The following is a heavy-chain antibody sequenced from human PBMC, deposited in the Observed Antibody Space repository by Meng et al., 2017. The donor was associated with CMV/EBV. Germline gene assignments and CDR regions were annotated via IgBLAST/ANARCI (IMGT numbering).Heavy chain of an antibody. CDR2: ISWDGGST. V-gene: IGHV3-43D*03. D-gene: IGHD6-13*01. CDR3: ATQQLVHRDY. Sequence: GESLKISCAASGFTFDDYAMHWVRQAPGKGLEWVSLISWDGGSTYYADSVKGRFTISRDNSKNSLYPQMNSLRAEDTALYYCATQQLVHRDYWGQGTLVTVSS. J-gene: IGHJ4*02. CDR1: GFTFDDYA.